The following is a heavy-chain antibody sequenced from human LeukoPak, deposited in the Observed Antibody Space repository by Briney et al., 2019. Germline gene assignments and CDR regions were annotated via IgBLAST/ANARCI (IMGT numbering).Heavy chain of an antibody. CDR3: ARGGKYDSSAVLLDY. CDR1: GGSISSSSYY. J-gene: IGHJ4*02. Sequence: PSETLSLTCTVSGGSISSSSYYWGWIRQPPGKGLEWIGSIYYSGSTYYNPSLKSRVTISVDTSKNQFSLKLSSVTAADTAVYYCARGGKYDSSAVLLDYWGQGTLVTVSS. V-gene: IGHV4-39*07. CDR2: IYYSGST. D-gene: IGHD3-22*01.